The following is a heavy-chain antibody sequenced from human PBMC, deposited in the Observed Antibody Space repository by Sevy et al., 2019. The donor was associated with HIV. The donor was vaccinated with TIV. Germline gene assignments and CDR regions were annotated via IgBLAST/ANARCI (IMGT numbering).Heavy chain of an antibody. CDR2: ISSSGSTI. J-gene: IGHJ4*02. CDR3: ARGIIVGATGIDY. D-gene: IGHD1-26*01. V-gene: IGHV3-48*01. CDR1: GFTFSSYS. Sequence: GGSLRLSCAASGFTFSSYSMNWVRQAPGKGLEWVSYISSSGSTIYYADSVKGRFTISRDNDKNSLYLQMNSLRAEDTAVYYCARGIIVGATGIDYWGQGTLVTVSS.